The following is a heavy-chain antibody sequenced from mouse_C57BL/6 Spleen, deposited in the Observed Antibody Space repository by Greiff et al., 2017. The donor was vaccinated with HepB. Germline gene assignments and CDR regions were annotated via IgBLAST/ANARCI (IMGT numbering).Heavy chain of an antibody. Sequence: EVQLQQSGPELVKPGASVKIPCKASGYTFTDYNMDWVKQSHGKSLEWIGDINPNNGGTIYNQKFKGKATLTVDKSSSTAYMELRSLTSEDTAVYYCARYPYYYGSIYDWYFDVWGTGTTVTVSS. J-gene: IGHJ1*03. D-gene: IGHD1-1*01. V-gene: IGHV1-18*01. CDR1: GYTFTDYN. CDR2: INPNNGGT. CDR3: ARYPYYYGSIYDWYFDV.